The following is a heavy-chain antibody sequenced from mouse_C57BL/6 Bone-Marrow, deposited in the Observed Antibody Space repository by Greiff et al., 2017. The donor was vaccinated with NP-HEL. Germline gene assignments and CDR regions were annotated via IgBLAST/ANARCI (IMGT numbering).Heavy chain of an antibody. CDR2: INPSNGGT. CDR1: GYTFTSYW. Sequence: QVQLKQPGTELVKPGASVKLSCKASGYTFTSYWMHWVKQRPGQGLEWIGNINPSNGGTNYNEKFKSKATLTVDKSSSTAYMQLSSLTSEDSAVYYCAREGFYDGYFYFDYWGQGTTLTVSS. V-gene: IGHV1-53*01. J-gene: IGHJ2*01. D-gene: IGHD2-3*01. CDR3: AREGFYDGYFYFDY.